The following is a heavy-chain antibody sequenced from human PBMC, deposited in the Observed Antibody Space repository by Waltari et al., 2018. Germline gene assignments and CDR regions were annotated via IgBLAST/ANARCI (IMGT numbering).Heavy chain of an antibody. J-gene: IGHJ4*02. V-gene: IGHV3-30*03. CDR1: GFTFSSYG. CDR2: ISYDGSNK. CDR3: ASGGSFWYFDY. D-gene: IGHD2-15*01. Sequence: QVQLVESGGGVVQPGRSLRLSCAASGFTFSSYGMQWVRQAPGKGLDWVAVISYDGSNKYYADSVKGRFTISRDNSKNTLYLQMNSLRAEDTAVYYCASGGSFWYFDYWGQGTLVTVSS.